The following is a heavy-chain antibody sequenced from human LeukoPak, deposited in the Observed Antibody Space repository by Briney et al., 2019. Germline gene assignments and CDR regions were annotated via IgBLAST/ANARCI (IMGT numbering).Heavy chain of an antibody. J-gene: IGHJ4*02. V-gene: IGHV3-7*01. CDR3: ARENSRGVIRDYFDY. CDR1: GFTFSSYW. CDR2: INQDGSEK. Sequence: GGSLRLSCAASGFTFSSYWMSWLRQAPGKGLEWGANINQDGSEKYYVDSVKGRFTISRDNAKNSLYLQMNSLRAEDTAVYYCARENSRGVIRDYFDYWGQGTLVTVSS. D-gene: IGHD3-10*01.